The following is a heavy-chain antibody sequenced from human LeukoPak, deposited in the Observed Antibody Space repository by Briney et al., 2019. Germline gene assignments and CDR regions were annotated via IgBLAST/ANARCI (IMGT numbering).Heavy chain of an antibody. CDR1: GGTFSSYA. J-gene: IGHJ3*02. V-gene: IGHV1-69*04. D-gene: IGHD2-2*01. CDR2: IIPILGIA. Sequence: SVKVSCKASGGTFSSYAISWVRQAPGQGLEWMGRIIPILGIANYAQKFQGRVTITAHKSTSTAYMELNSLRSEDTAVYYCAGTVVIPATSSYWFAFDIWGQGTMVTVSS. CDR3: AGTVVIPATSSYWFAFDI.